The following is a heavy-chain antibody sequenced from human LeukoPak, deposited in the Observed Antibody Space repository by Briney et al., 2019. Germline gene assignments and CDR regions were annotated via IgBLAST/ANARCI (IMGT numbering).Heavy chain of an antibody. J-gene: IGHJ4*02. V-gene: IGHV1-18*01. Sequence: HWASVKVSCKASGGTFSSYAISWVRQAPGQGLEWMGWISAYNGNTNYAQKLQGRVTMTTDTSTSTAYMELRSLRSDDTAVYYCARSAYCGGDCYSQPDYWGQGTLVTVSS. CDR1: GGTFSSYA. CDR2: ISAYNGNT. D-gene: IGHD2-21*02. CDR3: ARSAYCGGDCYSQPDY.